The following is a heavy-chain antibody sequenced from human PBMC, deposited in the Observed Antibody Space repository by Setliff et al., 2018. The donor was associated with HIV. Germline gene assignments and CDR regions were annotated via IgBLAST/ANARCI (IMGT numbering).Heavy chain of an antibody. CDR2: ISGSGGST. Sequence: PGGSLRLSCAASGFTFSSYAMSWVRQAPGKGLEWVSAISGSGGSTYYADSVKGRFTISRDNARNSLYPQMNSLRAEDTAVYYCAREPSGSLDNWGQGTLVTVSS. J-gene: IGHJ4*02. CDR1: GFTFSSYA. V-gene: IGHV3-23*01. CDR3: AREPSGSLDN.